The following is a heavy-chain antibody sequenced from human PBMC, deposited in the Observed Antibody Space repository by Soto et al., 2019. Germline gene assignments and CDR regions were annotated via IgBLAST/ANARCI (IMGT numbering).Heavy chain of an antibody. CDR3: ARPYEFWSAFEY. J-gene: IGHJ4*02. Sequence: SETLSLTCTVSGGSISSSSYYWGWIRQPPGKGLEWIGSIYYSGGTFYNPSLKSRVTISVDTSKNQFSLKLSSVTAADTAVYYCARPYEFWSAFEYWGQGTLVTVSS. D-gene: IGHD3-3*01. V-gene: IGHV4-39*01. CDR2: IYYSGGT. CDR1: GGSISSSSYY.